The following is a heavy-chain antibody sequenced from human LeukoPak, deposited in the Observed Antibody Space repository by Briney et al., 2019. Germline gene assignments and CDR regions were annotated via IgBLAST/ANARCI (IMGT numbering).Heavy chain of an antibody. CDR3: ARDSSAEKGQQLAN. CDR1: GFTFSSYW. J-gene: IGHJ4*02. CDR2: INQYGNEK. V-gene: IGHV3-7*04. Sequence: GGSLRLSCAASGFTFSSYWMSWVRRAPGKGLEWVANINQYGNEKYYVDSVRGRFTISKDNAKNSLFLQMNSLRAEDTAIYYCARDSSAEKGQQLANWGQGTLVTVSS. D-gene: IGHD6-13*01.